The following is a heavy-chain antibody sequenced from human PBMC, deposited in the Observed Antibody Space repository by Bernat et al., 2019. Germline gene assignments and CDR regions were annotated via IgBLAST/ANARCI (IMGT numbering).Heavy chain of an antibody. V-gene: IGHV3-21*01. CDR1: GFTFSSYS. CDR3: ARDSRYSSGWYYFDY. Sequence: EVQLVESGGGLVKPGGSLRLSCAASGFTFSSYSMNWVRQAPGKGLEWVSSISSSSSYIYYADSVKGRFTNSRDNAKNSLYLQMNSLRAEDTAVYYCARDSRYSSGWYYFDYWGQGTLVTVSS. J-gene: IGHJ4*02. CDR2: ISSSSSYI. D-gene: IGHD6-19*01.